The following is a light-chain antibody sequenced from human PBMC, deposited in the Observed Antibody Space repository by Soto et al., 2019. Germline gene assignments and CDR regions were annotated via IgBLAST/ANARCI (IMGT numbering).Light chain of an antibody. Sequence: AIRMTQSPSSLSASTGDRVTITCRASQGISSYLAWYQQKPGKAPKLLIYAASTLQSGVPSRFSGSGSGTDFTLTISCLQSEDFATYYCQQYYIYPPTLGQGTKVDIK. J-gene: IGKJ1*01. CDR2: AAS. CDR1: QGISSY. V-gene: IGKV1-8*01. CDR3: QQYYIYPPT.